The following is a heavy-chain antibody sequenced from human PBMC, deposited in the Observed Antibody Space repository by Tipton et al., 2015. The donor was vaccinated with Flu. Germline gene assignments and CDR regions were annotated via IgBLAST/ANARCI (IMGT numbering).Heavy chain of an antibody. CDR2: IYYSGNT. V-gene: IGHV4-59*08. CDR1: GVSISSYY. CDR3: ARARVVATTPEGYYNWFDP. D-gene: IGHD2-15*01. J-gene: IGHJ5*02. Sequence: TLSLTCTVSGVSISSYYWSWIRQPPGKGLEWIGYIYYSGNTNYNPPLKSRVTISVDTSKNQFSLKLSSVTAADTAVYYCARARVVATTPEGYYNWFDPWGQGTLVTVSS.